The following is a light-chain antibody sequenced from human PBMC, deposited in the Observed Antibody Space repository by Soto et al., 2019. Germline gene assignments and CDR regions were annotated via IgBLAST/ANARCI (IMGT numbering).Light chain of an antibody. J-gene: IGKJ5*01. Sequence: EIVLTQSPATLSLSPGERATLSCRASQSVSSYLAWYQQKPGQAPRLLIYDASNRATGIPARFSGSGSGTDFTLSIASLEPEDFAVYYCQQRSNWPPTFGQGKGLEIK. V-gene: IGKV3-11*01. CDR2: DAS. CDR1: QSVSSY. CDR3: QQRSNWPPT.